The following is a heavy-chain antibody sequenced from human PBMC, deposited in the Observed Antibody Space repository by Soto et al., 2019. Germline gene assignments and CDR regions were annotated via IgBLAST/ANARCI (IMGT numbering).Heavy chain of an antibody. V-gene: IGHV4-59*01. D-gene: IGHD1-1*01. CDR3: AREKGRGKLDY. CDR2: IHYSGTT. CDR1: GGSTSGYY. Sequence: PSETLSLTCAVSGGSTSGYYWSWIRQPPGKGLEWIGNIHYSGTTNYNPSLKSRVTISVDTSKNQFSLRSEDTAVYYCAREKGRGKLDYWGQGTLVTVSS. J-gene: IGHJ4*02.